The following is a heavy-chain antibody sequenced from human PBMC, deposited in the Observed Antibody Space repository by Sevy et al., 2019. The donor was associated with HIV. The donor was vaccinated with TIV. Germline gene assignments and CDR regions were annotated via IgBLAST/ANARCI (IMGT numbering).Heavy chain of an antibody. J-gene: IGHJ4*02. CDR2: IYYNGHI. CDR3: AGENAWGRGYS. D-gene: IGHD1-26*01. V-gene: IGHV4-59*08. Sequence: SETLSLTCTVSGGSITSLYWNWIRQPPGKGLEWIANIYYNGHINYSPSLKSRVTLSLDTSKNQFALRLSSVTAADTAMYYCAGENAWGRGYSWGQGTLVTVSS. CDR1: GGSITSLY.